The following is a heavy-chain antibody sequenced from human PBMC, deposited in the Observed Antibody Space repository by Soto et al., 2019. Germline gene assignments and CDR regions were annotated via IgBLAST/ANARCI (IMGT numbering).Heavy chain of an antibody. D-gene: IGHD2-2*01. J-gene: IGHJ4*02. Sequence: GGSLRLSCAASGFTFSSYSMNWVRQAPGKGLEWVSYISSSSSTIYYADSVKGRFTISRDNAKNSLYLQMNSLRAEDTAVYYCATWKYQLLSEVFDYWGQGTLVTVSS. CDR3: ATWKYQLLSEVFDY. CDR1: GFTFSSYS. V-gene: IGHV3-48*01. CDR2: ISSSSSTI.